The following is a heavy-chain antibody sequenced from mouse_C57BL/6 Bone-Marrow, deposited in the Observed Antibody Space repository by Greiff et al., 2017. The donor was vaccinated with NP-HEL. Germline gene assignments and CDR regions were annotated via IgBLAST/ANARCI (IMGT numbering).Heavy chain of an antibody. CDR3: TRRYYYGSRGYFDY. CDR2: IRNKANNHAT. D-gene: IGHD1-1*01. CDR1: GFTFSDAW. V-gene: IGHV6-6*01. Sequence: EVKLMESGGGLVQPGGSMKLSCAASGFTFSDAWMDWVRQSPEKGLEWVAEIRNKANNHATYYAESVKGRFTISRDDSKSSVYLQMNSLRAEDTGIYYCTRRYYYGSRGYFDYWGQGTTLTVSS. J-gene: IGHJ2*01.